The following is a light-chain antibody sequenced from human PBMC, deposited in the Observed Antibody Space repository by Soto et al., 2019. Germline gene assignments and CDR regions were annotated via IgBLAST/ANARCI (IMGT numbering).Light chain of an antibody. Sequence: DIQMTHSPSTLSASVGDRVTITCPASQSITTWLAWYQQKPGKAPKLLIYKATNLHSGVPVRFSGSASGTEFTLTISSLQPDDFATYYCQQYNSYSWTFGQGTKVDI. J-gene: IGKJ1*01. CDR3: QQYNSYSWT. CDR2: KAT. CDR1: QSITTW. V-gene: IGKV1-5*03.